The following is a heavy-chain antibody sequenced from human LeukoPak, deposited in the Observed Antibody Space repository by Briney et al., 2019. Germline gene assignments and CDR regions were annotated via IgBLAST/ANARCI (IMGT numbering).Heavy chain of an antibody. D-gene: IGHD1-26*01. CDR3: ARDGSIVGATTWFDP. Sequence: PGGSLRLSCAASGFNFSSYAMHWVRQAPGKGLEWVAVISYDGSNKYYADSVKGRFTISRDNSKNTLYLQMNSLRAEDTAVYYCARDGSIVGATTWFDPWGQGTLVTVSS. CDR1: GFNFSSYA. J-gene: IGHJ5*02. CDR2: ISYDGSNK. V-gene: IGHV3-30-3*01.